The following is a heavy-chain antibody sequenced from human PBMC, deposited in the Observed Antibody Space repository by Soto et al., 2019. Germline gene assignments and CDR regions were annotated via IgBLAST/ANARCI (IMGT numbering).Heavy chain of an antibody. CDR2: ISGSGGST. Sequence: GGSLRLSCAASGFTFSSYAMSWVRQAPGKGLEWVSAISGSGGSTYYADSVKGRFTISRDNSKNTLYLQMNSLRAEDTAVYYCAKDNSYYYDSSGYLHYWGQGTLVTVSS. J-gene: IGHJ4*02. CDR3: AKDNSYYYDSSGYLHY. CDR1: GFTFSSYA. D-gene: IGHD3-22*01. V-gene: IGHV3-23*01.